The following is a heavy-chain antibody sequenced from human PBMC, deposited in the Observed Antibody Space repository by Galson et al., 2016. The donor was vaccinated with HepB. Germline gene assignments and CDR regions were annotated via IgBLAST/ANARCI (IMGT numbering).Heavy chain of an antibody. CDR1: GFTFSSYS. CDR2: IYHNGLT. CDR3: ATMYGSGGFYGFDY. D-gene: IGHD3-22*01. Sequence: LRLSCAASGFTFSSYSMNWVRQAPGQGLEWIGQIYHNGLTNYNPSLESRLTISVDKSKKHFSLRLSSVTAADSAVYYCATMYGSGGFYGFDYWGQGTLVTVSS. J-gene: IGHJ4*02. V-gene: IGHV4-34*08.